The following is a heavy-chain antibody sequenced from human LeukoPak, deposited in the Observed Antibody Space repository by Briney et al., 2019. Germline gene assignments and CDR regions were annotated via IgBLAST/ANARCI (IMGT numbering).Heavy chain of an antibody. D-gene: IGHD6-6*01. CDR3: ARARAARLRAYYYYYMDV. Sequence: SETLSLTCTVSGSSISSHYWSWIRQPPGKGLEWIGYIYYSGSTNYNPSLKSRVTISVDTSKNQFSLKLSSVTAADTAVYYCARARAARLRAYYYYYMDVWGKGTTVTVSS. CDR1: GSSISSHY. CDR2: IYYSGST. V-gene: IGHV4-59*11. J-gene: IGHJ6*03.